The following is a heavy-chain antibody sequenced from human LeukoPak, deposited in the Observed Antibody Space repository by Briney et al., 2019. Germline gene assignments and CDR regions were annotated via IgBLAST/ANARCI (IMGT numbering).Heavy chain of an antibody. CDR1: GGXFSSYA. V-gene: IGHV1-69*10. CDR2: IIPILGIA. CDR3: ARGPVDCSGGSCYSYYFDY. D-gene: IGHD2-15*01. Sequence: ASVKVSCKASGGXFSSYAISWVRQAPGQGLEWMGRIIPILGIANYAQKFQGRVTITADKSTSTAYMELSSLRSEDTAVYYCARGPVDCSGGSCYSYYFDYWGQGTLVTVSS. J-gene: IGHJ4*02.